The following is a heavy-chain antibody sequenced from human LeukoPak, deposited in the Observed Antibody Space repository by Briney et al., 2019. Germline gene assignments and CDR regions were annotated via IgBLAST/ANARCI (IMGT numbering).Heavy chain of an antibody. D-gene: IGHD5-18*01. J-gene: IGHJ3*02. CDR3: VKDRAGMVIEGGFDI. Sequence: GGSLRLSCAASGFTFSSYAMSWVRQAPGKGLEWVSVISGSGGTTYYADSVKGLFTISRDNSNNTLYLQINSLRAEDTAVYYCVKDRAGMVIEGGFDISGQGRMVTVSS. CDR1: GFTFSSYA. CDR2: ISGSGGTT. V-gene: IGHV3-23*01.